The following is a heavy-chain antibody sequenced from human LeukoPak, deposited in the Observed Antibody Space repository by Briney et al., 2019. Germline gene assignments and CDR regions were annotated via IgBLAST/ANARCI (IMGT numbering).Heavy chain of an antibody. Sequence: ASVKVSCKASGYTFTGYYMHWVRQAPGQGLEWMGITRPSSGRTQYPQKFQGRVTMTWDMSASTFYMELSSLTSDDTAVYYCAREGPETYKFDFWGQGTLVTVSS. D-gene: IGHD1-1*01. CDR2: TRPSSGRT. CDR3: AREGPETYKFDF. V-gene: IGHV1-46*01. J-gene: IGHJ4*02. CDR1: GYTFTGYY.